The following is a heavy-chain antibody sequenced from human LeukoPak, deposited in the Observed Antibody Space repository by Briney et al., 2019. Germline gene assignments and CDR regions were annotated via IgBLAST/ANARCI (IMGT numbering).Heavy chain of an antibody. D-gene: IGHD3-3*01. CDR3: AKDWSGYDAFDI. J-gene: IGHJ3*02. V-gene: IGHV3-23*01. CDR1: GFTFSSYA. CDR2: ISGSGGST. Sequence: QTGGSLRLSCAASGFTFSSYAMSWVRQAPGKGLEWVSAISGSGGSTYHADSVKGRFTISRDNSKNTLYLQMNSLRAEDTAVYYCAKDWSGYDAFDIWGQGTMVTVSS.